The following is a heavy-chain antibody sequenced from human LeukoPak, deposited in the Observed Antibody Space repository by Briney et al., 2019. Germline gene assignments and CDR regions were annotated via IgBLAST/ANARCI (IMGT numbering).Heavy chain of an antibody. CDR3: ARDHYDSSGYQDGGAFDI. D-gene: IGHD3-22*01. J-gene: IGHJ3*02. Sequence: GGSLRLSCAASGFTFSSYEMNWVRQAPGKGLEWVSYISSSGSTIYYADSVKGRFTISRDNAKNSLYLQMNSLRAEDTAVYYCARDHYDSSGYQDGGAFDIWGQGTMVTVSS. CDR2: ISSSGSTI. CDR1: GFTFSSYE. V-gene: IGHV3-48*03.